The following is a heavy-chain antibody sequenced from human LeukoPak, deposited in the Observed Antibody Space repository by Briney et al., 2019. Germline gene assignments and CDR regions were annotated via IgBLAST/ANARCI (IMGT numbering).Heavy chain of an antibody. CDR2: IYYSGST. J-gene: IGHJ4*02. CDR1: GGSISSSSYY. D-gene: IGHD3-10*01. V-gene: IGHV4-39*07. CDR3: ARGPEIYGSGSYLEMDY. Sequence: SETLSLTCTVSGGSISSSSYYWGWIRQPPGKGLEWIGSIYYSGSTNYNPSLKSRVTISVDTSKNQFSLKLSSVTAADTAVYYCARGPEIYGSGSYLEMDYWGQGTLVTVSS.